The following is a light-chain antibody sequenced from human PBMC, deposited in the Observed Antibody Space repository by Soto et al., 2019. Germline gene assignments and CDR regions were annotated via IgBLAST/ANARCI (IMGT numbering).Light chain of an antibody. CDR1: QTIGND. CDR2: GAS. CDR3: QQYYNWPPLYT. Sequence: EIVRTQSPATLSVSPGERATLSCRASQTIGNDLGWYQQKPGRPPRLLIYGASTRATGIPGRFSGSGSGTEFTLTISSLQSEDFAVYYCQQYYNWPPLYTFGQGTKLEIK. J-gene: IGKJ2*01. V-gene: IGKV3-15*01.